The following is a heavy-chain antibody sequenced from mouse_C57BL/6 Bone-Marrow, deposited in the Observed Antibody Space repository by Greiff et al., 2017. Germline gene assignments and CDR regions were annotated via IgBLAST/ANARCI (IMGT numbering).Heavy chain of an antibody. J-gene: IGHJ3*01. CDR1: GYTFTSYW. CDR2: IDPSDSYT. Sequence: QVQLQQPGAELVKPGASVKLSCKASGYTFTSYWMQWVKQRPGQGLEWFGEIDPSDSYTNYNQKFKGKATLTVDTSSSTAYMQLSSLTSEDSAVYYCARGRGFAYWGQGTLVTVSA. V-gene: IGHV1-50*01. CDR3: ARGRGFAY.